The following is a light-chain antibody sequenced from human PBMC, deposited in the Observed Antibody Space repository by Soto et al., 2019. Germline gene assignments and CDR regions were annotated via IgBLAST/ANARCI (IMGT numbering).Light chain of an antibody. V-gene: IGKV3-15*01. J-gene: IGKJ1*01. CDR1: QSVRSN. CDR3: QQYDNWPRT. CDR2: GAS. Sequence: ETVMTQSPATLSVSPGERATLSCRASQSVRSNLAWYQQKPGQAPRLLIYGASTRATGFPARFSGSGSGIEFTLTISSLQSEDFAVYYCQQYDNWPRTFGQGTKVDIK.